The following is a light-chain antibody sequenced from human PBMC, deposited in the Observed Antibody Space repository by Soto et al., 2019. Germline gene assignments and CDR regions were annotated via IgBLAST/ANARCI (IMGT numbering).Light chain of an antibody. CDR3: QQYGSSPRT. Sequence: EKVLTQSPGTLSLSPGERATLSCRASQSVSSSYLAWYQQKPGQAPRLLIYGASSRATGIPDRFSGSGSGTDFTLTIRRLEPEDFAVYYCQQYGSSPRTFGQGTKLEIK. CDR2: GAS. V-gene: IGKV3-20*01. CDR1: QSVSSSY. J-gene: IGKJ1*01.